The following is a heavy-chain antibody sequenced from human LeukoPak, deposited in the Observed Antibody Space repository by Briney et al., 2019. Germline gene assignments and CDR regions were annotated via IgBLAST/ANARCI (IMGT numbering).Heavy chain of an antibody. CDR3: ARAYCGGDCSFDY. V-gene: IGHV1-2*02. CDR1: GGTFSSYA. D-gene: IGHD2-21*02. CDR2: INPNSGGT. J-gene: IGHJ4*02. Sequence: ASVKVSCKASGGTFSSYAISWVRQAPGQGLEWVGWINPNSGGTNYAQKFQGRVTMTRDTSISTAYMELSRLRSDDTAVYYCARAYCGGDCSFDYWGQGTLVTVSS.